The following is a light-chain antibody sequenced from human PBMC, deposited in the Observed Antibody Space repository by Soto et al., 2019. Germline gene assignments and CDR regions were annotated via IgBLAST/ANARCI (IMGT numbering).Light chain of an antibody. J-gene: IGKJ1*01. Sequence: VLTQTPATLSSSPRGRASLSCRASQSVGLSLAWYQQKPGQAPRLLIYDASERASGIPARFSGSGSGTDFTLTISSLEPEDFAVYYCQQRTSWPPWTFGQGTKVDIK. V-gene: IGKV3-11*01. CDR1: QSVGLS. CDR2: DAS. CDR3: QQRTSWPPWT.